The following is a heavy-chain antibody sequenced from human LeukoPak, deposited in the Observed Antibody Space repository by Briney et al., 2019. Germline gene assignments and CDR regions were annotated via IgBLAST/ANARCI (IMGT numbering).Heavy chain of an antibody. CDR1: GFTFSSYG. CDR2: ISGSGGST. V-gene: IGHV3-23*01. CDR3: ARDYYDSSGYYVFDY. J-gene: IGHJ4*02. D-gene: IGHD3-22*01. Sequence: GGSLRLSCAASGFTFSSYGMSWVRQAPGKGLEWVSAISGSGGSTYYADSVKGRFTISRDNSKNTLYLQMNSLRAEDTAVYYCARDYYDSSGYYVFDYWGQGTLVTVSS.